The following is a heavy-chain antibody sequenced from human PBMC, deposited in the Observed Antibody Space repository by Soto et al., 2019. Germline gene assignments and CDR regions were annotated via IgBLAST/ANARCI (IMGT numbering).Heavy chain of an antibody. Sequence: SETLSLTCTVSGGSISIYYWSWIRQPPGKGLEWIGYIYYSGSTNYNPSLKSRVTISVDTSKNQFSLKLSSVTAADTAVYYCARGRISVVVVVAAPKGWFDPWGQGTLVTVSS. J-gene: IGHJ5*02. CDR3: ARGRISVVVVVAAPKGWFDP. V-gene: IGHV4-59*12. CDR2: IYYSGST. CDR1: GGSISIYY. D-gene: IGHD2-15*01.